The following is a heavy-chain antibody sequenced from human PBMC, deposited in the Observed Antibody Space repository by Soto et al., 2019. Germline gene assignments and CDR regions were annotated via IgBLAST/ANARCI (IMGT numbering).Heavy chain of an antibody. CDR3: ARHRVCSSTSCYARYYYYYMDV. CDR1: GGSISSSSYY. CDR2: IYYSGST. V-gene: IGHV4-39*01. D-gene: IGHD2-2*01. J-gene: IGHJ6*03. Sequence: QLQLQESGPGLVKPSETLSLTCTVSGGSISSSSYYWGWIRQPPGKGLEWIGSIYYSGSTYYNPSLKSRVTISVDTSKNQCSLKLSSVTAADTAVYDCARHRVCSSTSCYARYYYYYMDVWGKGTTVTVSS.